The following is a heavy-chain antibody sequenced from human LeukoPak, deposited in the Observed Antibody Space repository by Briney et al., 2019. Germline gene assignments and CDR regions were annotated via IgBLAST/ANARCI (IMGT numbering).Heavy chain of an antibody. CDR3: ARGRPTNYYGSGVPFDY. Sequence: TSETLSLTCAVYGGSFSGYYWRWIRQPPGEGREWIGEIKHSGSNNYNPSLKSRVTISVDTSKNQFSLKLSSVTAADTAVYYCARGRPTNYYGSGVPFDYWGQGTLVTVSS. J-gene: IGHJ4*02. D-gene: IGHD3-10*01. CDR2: IKHSGSN. CDR1: GGSFSGYY. V-gene: IGHV4-34*01.